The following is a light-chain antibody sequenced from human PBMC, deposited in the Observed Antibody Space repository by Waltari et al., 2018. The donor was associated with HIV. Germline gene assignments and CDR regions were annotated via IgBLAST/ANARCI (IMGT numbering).Light chain of an antibody. CDR3: HQYYSTLQT. J-gene: IGKJ3*01. V-gene: IGKV4-1*01. Sequence: DIVMTQSPDSVAVSLGERATINCKSRQSVFLKSNKKNYLAWYQQKPGQPPKLLIYWASTRESGVPDRFNGSGSGTEFTLTINSLQAEDVAVYYCHQYYSTLQTFGPGTKLNI. CDR1: QSVFLKSNKKNY. CDR2: WAS.